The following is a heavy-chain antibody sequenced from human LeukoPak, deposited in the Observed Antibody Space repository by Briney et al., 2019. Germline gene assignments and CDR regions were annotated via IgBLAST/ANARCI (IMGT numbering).Heavy chain of an antibody. CDR3: ASADTRYCSSTSCYRNYYYYGMDV. D-gene: IGHD2-2*01. Sequence: SVKVSCKASGGTFSSYAISWVRQAPGQGLEWMGRIIPILGIANYAQKFQGRVTITADESTSTAYMELSSLRSEDTAVYYCASADTRYCSSTSCYRNYYYYGMDVWGQGTTVTVSS. CDR1: GGTFSSYA. CDR2: IIPILGIA. V-gene: IGHV1-69*04. J-gene: IGHJ6*02.